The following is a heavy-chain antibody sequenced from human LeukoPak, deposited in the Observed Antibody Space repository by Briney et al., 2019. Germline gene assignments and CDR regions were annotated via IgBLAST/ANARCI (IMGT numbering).Heavy chain of an antibody. J-gene: IGHJ3*02. Sequence: SVKVSCKASGGTFTSYTISWVRQAPGQGLEWMGRIIPIFGIENYAQKFQGRVTTTADKSTSTAYMELSSLRSEDTAVYYCARVSEGAFDIWGQGTMVIVSS. CDR1: GGTFTSYT. V-gene: IGHV1-69*02. CDR2: IIPIFGIE. CDR3: ARVSEGAFDI.